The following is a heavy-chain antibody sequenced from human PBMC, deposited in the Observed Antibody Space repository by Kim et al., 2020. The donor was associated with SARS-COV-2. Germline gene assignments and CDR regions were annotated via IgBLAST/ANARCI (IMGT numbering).Heavy chain of an antibody. CDR1: GFTFSSYG. Sequence: GGSLRLSCAASGFTFSSYGMHWVRQTPGKGLEWVAVIWYDGSNKYYADSVKGRFTISRDNSKNTLYLQMNSLRAEDTAVYFCARDPPAKQEIGRSSSSWFDGTGLPYYQYAMDVWGQGTTVTVSS. V-gene: IGHV3-33*01. J-gene: IGHJ6*02. D-gene: IGHD6-13*01. CDR2: IWYDGSNK. CDR3: ARDPPAKQEIGRSSSSWFDGTGLPYYQYAMDV.